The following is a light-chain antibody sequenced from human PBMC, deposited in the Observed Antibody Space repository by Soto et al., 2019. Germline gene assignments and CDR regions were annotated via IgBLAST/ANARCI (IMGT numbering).Light chain of an antibody. CDR1: QSVSSSY. J-gene: IGKJ3*01. Sequence: EIVLTQSPGTLSLSPGERATLSCRASQSVSSSYLAWYQQKPGQAPRLRIYGASSRATGIPDRFSGSGYGTDFTLTISRLEPEDFAVYYCQQYGSSPYAFGPGTKVDIQ. CDR2: GAS. CDR3: QQYGSSPYA. V-gene: IGKV3-20*01.